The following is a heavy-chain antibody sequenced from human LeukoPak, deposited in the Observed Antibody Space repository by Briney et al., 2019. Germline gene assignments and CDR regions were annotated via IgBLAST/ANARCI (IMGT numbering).Heavy chain of an antibody. CDR3: ARGRYCSSTSCYYFDY. CDR1: GFTFSTYW. D-gene: IGHD2-2*01. Sequence: GGSLRLSCAASGFTFSTYWMSWVRQAPGKGLEWVANIKQDGSEKYYVDSVKGRFTISRDNAKNSLYLQMNGLRAEDTAVYYCARGRYCSSTSCYYFDYWGQGTLVTVSS. CDR2: IKQDGSEK. V-gene: IGHV3-7*01. J-gene: IGHJ4*02.